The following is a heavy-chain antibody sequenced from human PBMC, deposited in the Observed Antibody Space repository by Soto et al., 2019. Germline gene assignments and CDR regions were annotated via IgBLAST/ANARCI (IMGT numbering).Heavy chain of an antibody. CDR3: ASWAHYYCSGSYGASPMDV. CDR1: GYILTSYH. J-gene: IGHJ6*02. CDR2: MNPSGGST. D-gene: IGHD3-10*01. V-gene: IGHV1-46*01. Sequence: QGQLVQSGAEVKKPGASVKVSCKASGYILTSYHLHWVRQAPGQGLEWMGIMNPSGGSTIYAQKFQGRVTMTRDRSTSTVYMELNSLRSEDTAVYYCASWAHYYCSGSYGASPMDVWGQGTTVTVSS.